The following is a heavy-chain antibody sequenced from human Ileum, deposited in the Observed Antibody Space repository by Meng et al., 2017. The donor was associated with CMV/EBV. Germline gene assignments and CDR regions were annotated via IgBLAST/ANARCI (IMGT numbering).Heavy chain of an antibody. Sequence: GESLKISCAASGFTFSNYAMSWVRQAPGQGVEWVGAISGSGGSKYSPDSVKGRFTISSDNSKNTLCLQMNRLRAEDTAEYYCAKDVYSGSCGLSFDYWGQGTLVTVSS. CDR3: AKDVYSGSCGLSFDY. V-gene: IGHV3-23*01. J-gene: IGHJ4*02. D-gene: IGHD6-6*01. CDR1: GFTFSNYA. CDR2: ISGSGGSK.